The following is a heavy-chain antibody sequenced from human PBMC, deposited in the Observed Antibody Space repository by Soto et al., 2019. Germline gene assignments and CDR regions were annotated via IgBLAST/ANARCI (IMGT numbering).Heavy chain of an antibody. CDR3: ARDSPVGRCSGGSCSRFAY. J-gene: IGHJ4*02. Sequence: GGTYYADSVKGRFTVSRDNSKNTLDLQMNSLRAEDTAVYYCARDSPVGRCSGGSCSRFAYWGQGTLVTVSS. V-gene: IGHV3-66*01. CDR2: GGT. D-gene: IGHD2-15*01.